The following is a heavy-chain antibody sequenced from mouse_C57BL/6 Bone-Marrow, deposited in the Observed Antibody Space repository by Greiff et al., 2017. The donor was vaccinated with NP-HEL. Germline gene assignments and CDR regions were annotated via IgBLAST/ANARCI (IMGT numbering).Heavy chain of an antibody. Sequence: EVKLEESGPVLVKPGPSVKISCKASGFTFTDYYMHWVKQSHGKSLEWIGLVYPYNGGTSYNQKFKGKATLTVDTSSSTAYMELNSLTSEDSAVYYCARRCFITSYFDVWGTGTTVTVSS. CDR2: VYPYNGGT. CDR1: GFTFTDYY. V-gene: IGHV1-36*01. CDR3: ARRCFITSYFDV. J-gene: IGHJ1*03. D-gene: IGHD1-1*01.